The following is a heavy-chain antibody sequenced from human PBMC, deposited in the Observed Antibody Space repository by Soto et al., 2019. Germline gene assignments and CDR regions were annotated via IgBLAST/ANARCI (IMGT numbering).Heavy chain of an antibody. CDR2: MYHSGST. D-gene: IGHD2-2*01. Sequence: QLQLQESGSGLVKPSQTLSLTCAVSGGSISSGGYSWSWIRQPPGKGLEWIGYMYHSGSTYYNPYLKSRVTTSIDRTKNQFSLKLNSVTDADTAVYYCVRVPDYWSQGVLVTVSS. V-gene: IGHV4-30-2*01. J-gene: IGHJ4*02. CDR3: VRVPDY. CDR1: GGSISSGGYS.